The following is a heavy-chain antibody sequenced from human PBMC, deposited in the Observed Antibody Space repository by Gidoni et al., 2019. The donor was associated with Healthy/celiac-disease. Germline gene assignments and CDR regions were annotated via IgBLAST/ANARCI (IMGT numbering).Heavy chain of an antibody. Sequence: EVQLVESGGGLVQPGESLRLSCAASGFTFRSDSMNWVRQAPGKGLEWVSYISSSSSTIYYADSVKGRFTISRDNAKNSLYLQMNSLRAEDTAVYYCARDVRQQLVPYYYYYGIDVWGQGTTVTVSS. V-gene: IGHV3-48*04. D-gene: IGHD6-13*01. CDR2: ISSSSSTI. J-gene: IGHJ6*02. CDR1: GFTFRSDS. CDR3: ARDVRQQLVPYYYYYGIDV.